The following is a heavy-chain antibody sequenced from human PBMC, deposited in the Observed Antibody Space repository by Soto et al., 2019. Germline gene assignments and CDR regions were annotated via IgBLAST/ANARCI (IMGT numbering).Heavy chain of an antibody. J-gene: IGHJ6*03. CDR1: GFTFSSYA. CDR3: AKWTGYSYGNYYYYMDV. D-gene: IGHD5-18*01. Sequence: GGSLRLSCAASGFTFSSYAMSWVRQAPGKGLEWVSAISGSGGSTYYGDSVEGRFTISRDNSKNTLYLQMNSLRAEDTAVYYCAKWTGYSYGNYYYYMDVWGKGTTVTVSS. CDR2: ISGSGGST. V-gene: IGHV3-23*01.